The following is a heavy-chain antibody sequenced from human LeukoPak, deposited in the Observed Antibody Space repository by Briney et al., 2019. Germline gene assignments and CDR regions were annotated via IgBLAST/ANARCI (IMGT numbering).Heavy chain of an antibody. CDR2: IYTSGST. D-gene: IGHD6-6*01. V-gene: IGHV4-4*07. Sequence: SETLSLTCTVSGGSISSYYWSWIRQPAGKGLEWIGRIYTSGSTNYNPSLKSRVTMSVDTSKNQFSLKLSSVTAADTAVYYCARVGHSSPSSDAFDIWGQGXMVXVSS. CDR3: ARVGHSSPSSDAFDI. J-gene: IGHJ3*02. CDR1: GGSISSYY.